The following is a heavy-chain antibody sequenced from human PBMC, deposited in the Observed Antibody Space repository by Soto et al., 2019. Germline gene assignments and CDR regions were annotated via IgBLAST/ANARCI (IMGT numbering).Heavy chain of an antibody. CDR1: GYTFTSYA. J-gene: IGHJ4*02. CDR3: ARTVDYGDYGGAFDY. Sequence: QVQLVQSGAEVKKPGASVKVSCKASGYTFTSYAMHWVRQAPGQRLEWMGWINAGNGNTQYSQKFQGRVTITRDTSASTAYMELSSLRSEDTAVYYCARTVDYGDYGGAFDYWGQGTLVTVSS. D-gene: IGHD4-17*01. CDR2: INAGNGNT. V-gene: IGHV1-3*01.